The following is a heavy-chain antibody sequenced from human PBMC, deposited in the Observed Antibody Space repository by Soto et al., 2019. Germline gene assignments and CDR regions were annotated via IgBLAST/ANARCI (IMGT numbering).Heavy chain of an antibody. Sequence: QVQLQESGPGLVKPSETLSLTCTVSGGSVSSGSYSWSWIRQPPGTGLEWIGYIYYSGSTTYTPSLKSRVTIAGDTTKDEFPRKLSAVTDADTAVYDCAREPPGELWFGEKGDYGGQGTRVTVSS. CDR3: AREPPGELWFGEKGDY. CDR2: IYYSGST. J-gene: IGHJ4*02. V-gene: IGHV4-61*01. CDR1: GGSVSSGSYS. D-gene: IGHD3-10*01.